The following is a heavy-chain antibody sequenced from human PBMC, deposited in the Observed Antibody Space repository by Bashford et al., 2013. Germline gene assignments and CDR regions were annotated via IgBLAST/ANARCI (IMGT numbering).Heavy chain of an antibody. CDR2: MYSRGGT. J-gene: IGHJ6*02. CDR3: ASARV. V-gene: IGHV4-61*10. Sequence: SETLSLTCTVSGGSVSSGGYYWSWIRQPAGKGLEWIGHMYSRGGTNYNPSLKSRVTMSVDTSKNQFSLKLISVTAADTAVYYCASARVWGQGTTVTVSS. CDR1: GGSVSSGGYY.